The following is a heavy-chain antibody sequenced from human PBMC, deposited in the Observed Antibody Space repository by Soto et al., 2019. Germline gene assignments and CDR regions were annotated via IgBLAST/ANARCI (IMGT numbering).Heavy chain of an antibody. CDR2: ISGSGGST. D-gene: IGHD2-2*01. J-gene: IGHJ4*02. CDR1: GFTCTSFA. Sequence: GESLRLSCAASGFTCTSFAMRWVRQSPGKGLEWVSTISGSGGSTYYADAVKGRFTISRDNSMGTLDLQTKSLRVEDTRIYYSAYAVPLGPPVLLAYSGQRTLVHVSS. V-gene: IGHV3-23*01. CDR3: AYAVPLGPPVLLAY.